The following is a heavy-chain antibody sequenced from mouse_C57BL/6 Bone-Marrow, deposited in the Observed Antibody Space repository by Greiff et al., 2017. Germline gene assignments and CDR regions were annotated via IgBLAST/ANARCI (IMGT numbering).Heavy chain of an antibody. Sequence: VKLMESGPELVKPGASVKLSCKASGYTFTSYDMNWVKQRPGQGLEWIGWIYPRDGSTKYNEKFKGKATLTVDTSSSTAYMGLDGLTSEDSAIYFCASEGTADYWGQGTTLTVSS. V-gene: IGHV1-85*01. CDR1: GYTFTSYD. CDR3: ASEGTADY. D-gene: IGHD1-2*01. J-gene: IGHJ2*01. CDR2: IYPRDGST.